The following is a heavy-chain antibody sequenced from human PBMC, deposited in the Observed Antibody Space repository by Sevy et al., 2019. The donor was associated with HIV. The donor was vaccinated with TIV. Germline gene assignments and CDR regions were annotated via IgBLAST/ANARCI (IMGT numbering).Heavy chain of an antibody. CDR3: AKEGRYDSSGYYVY. D-gene: IGHD3-22*01. Sequence: GGSLRLSCAASGFTFSNYGIHWVRQAPGKGLEWVAIISDDGSNKYYADSVKGRFTISRDNSKNTLYLQMNSLRAEDTAVYYCAKEGRYDSSGYYVYWGQGTLVTVSS. CDR1: GFTFSNYG. CDR2: ISDDGSNK. V-gene: IGHV3-30*18. J-gene: IGHJ4*02.